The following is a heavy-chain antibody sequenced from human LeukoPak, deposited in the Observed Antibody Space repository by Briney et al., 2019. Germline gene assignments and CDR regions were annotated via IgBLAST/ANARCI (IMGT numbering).Heavy chain of an antibody. CDR1: GFTFSSYA. D-gene: IGHD3-9*01. V-gene: IGHV4-34*01. J-gene: IGHJ4*02. Sequence: PGGSLRLSCAASGFTFSSYAMSWVRQPPGKGLEWIGEINHSGSTNYNPSLKSRVTISVDTSKNQFSLKLSSVTAADTAVYYCARFERSPLFDYWGQGTLVTVSS. CDR3: ARFERSPLFDY. CDR2: INHSGST.